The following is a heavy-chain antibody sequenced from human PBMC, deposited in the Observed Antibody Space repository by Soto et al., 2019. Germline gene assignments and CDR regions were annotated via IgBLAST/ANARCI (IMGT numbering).Heavy chain of an antibody. Sequence: PGGSLRLSCAASGFTFSSYGMNWVRQAPGKGLEWVAVISYDGSNKYYADSVKGRFTISRDNSKNTLYLQMNSLRAEDTAVYYCAKAYCSGCSCYSRQYYFDYWGQGTLVTVSS. J-gene: IGHJ4*02. CDR1: GFTFSSYG. CDR2: ISYDGSNK. D-gene: IGHD2-15*01. V-gene: IGHV3-30*18. CDR3: AKAYCSGCSCYSRQYYFDY.